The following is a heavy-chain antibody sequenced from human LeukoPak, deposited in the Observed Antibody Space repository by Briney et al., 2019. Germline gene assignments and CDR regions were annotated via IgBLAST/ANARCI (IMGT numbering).Heavy chain of an antibody. Sequence: GGSLRLSCAASGFTFSNYWMHWDRQAPGKGLVWVSRIYNDGSSTSYADSVKGRFTISRDNAKSTLYLQMNSLRAEDTAVYYCARVRGGSGRSYAADAFDIWGQGTMVTVSS. V-gene: IGHV3-74*01. J-gene: IGHJ3*02. CDR3: ARVRGGSGRSYAADAFDI. D-gene: IGHD1-26*01. CDR1: GFTFSNYW. CDR2: IYNDGSST.